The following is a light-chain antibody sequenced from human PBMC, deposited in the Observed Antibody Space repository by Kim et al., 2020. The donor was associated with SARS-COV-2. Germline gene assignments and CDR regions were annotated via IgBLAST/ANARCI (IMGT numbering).Light chain of an antibody. J-gene: IGKJ4*01. CDR1: HNVNRN. CDR3: QQYNTWPLT. Sequence: VSPGERVIISCRASHNVNRNIAWYQQKPGQAPRLLIYAASTRATGIPGSFSGSGSGTDFTLTISSLQSEDFAVYYCQQYNTWPLTFGGGTKVDIK. V-gene: IGKV3-15*01. CDR2: AAS.